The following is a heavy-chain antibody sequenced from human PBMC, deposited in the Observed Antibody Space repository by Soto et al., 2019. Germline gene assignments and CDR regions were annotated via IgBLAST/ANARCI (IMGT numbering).Heavy chain of an antibody. CDR2: LDYSGGT. D-gene: IGHD3-22*01. CDR1: GGSISSTSYH. CDR3: ARLTPITMIVVVIPTYYFDY. J-gene: IGHJ4*02. V-gene: IGHV4-39*01. Sequence: QLQLQESGPGLVKPSETLSLTCTVSGGSISSTSYHWVWIRQPPGKGLEWIGSLDYSGGTFYNPSLKSRVTISVDTSKNQFSLKLSSVTAADTAVYYCARLTPITMIVVVIPTYYFDYWGQGTLVTVSS.